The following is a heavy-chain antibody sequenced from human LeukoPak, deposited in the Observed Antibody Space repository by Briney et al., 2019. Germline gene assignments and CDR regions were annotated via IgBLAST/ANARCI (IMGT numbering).Heavy chain of an antibody. Sequence: GGSLRLACAASGFTFSSYAMHWVRQAPGKGLEWVAVISYDGSNKYYADPVKGRFTISRDNSKNTLYLQMNSLRAEDTAVYYCARGWELLILDYWGQGTLVTVSS. V-gene: IGHV3-30-3*01. D-gene: IGHD1-26*01. CDR3: ARGWELLILDY. J-gene: IGHJ4*02. CDR2: ISYDGSNK. CDR1: GFTFSSYA.